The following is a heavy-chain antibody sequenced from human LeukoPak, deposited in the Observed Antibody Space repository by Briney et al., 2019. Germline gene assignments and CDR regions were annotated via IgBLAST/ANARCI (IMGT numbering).Heavy chain of an antibody. V-gene: IGHV1-8*01. CDR3: SSNYGDSAAVNFDY. J-gene: IGHJ4*02. CDR1: GYTFTSYD. D-gene: IGHD4-17*01. CDR2: MNPNSGNT. Sequence: ASVKVSCKASGYTFTSYDINWVRQATGQGLEWMGWMNPNSGNTGYAQKFQGRVTMTRNTSISTAYMELSSLRSEDTAVYYCSSNYGDSAAVNFDYWGQGTLVTVSS.